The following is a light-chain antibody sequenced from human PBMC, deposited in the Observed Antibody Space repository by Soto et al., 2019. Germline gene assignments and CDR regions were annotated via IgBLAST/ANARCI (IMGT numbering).Light chain of an antibody. Sequence: IVLKQSPDTLSLSPVEGATLSCRASQIVRRDYLAWYQQKPGQAPRLLIYGASNRATGIPDRSSGSGSGTDFTLTISRLEPEDFAVYYCQQYGSSGTFGQGTKVEI. J-gene: IGKJ1*01. CDR2: GAS. V-gene: IGKV3-20*01. CDR1: QIVRRDY. CDR3: QQYGSSGT.